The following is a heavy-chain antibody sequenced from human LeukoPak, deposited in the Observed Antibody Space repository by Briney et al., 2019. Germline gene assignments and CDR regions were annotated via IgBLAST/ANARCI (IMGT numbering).Heavy chain of an antibody. J-gene: IGHJ4*02. CDR3: AKALHPLVNLGLLGDDM. CDR1: GYTFTGYY. CDR2: INPNSGGT. V-gene: IGHV1-2*02. D-gene: IGHD3-16*01. Sequence: ASVKVSCKASGYTFTGYYMLWVRQAPGQGLEWMGWINPNSGGTNYAQKFQGRVTMTRDTSISTAYMELSRLRSDDTAVYYCAKALHPLVNLGLLGDDMWGQGTLVTVSS.